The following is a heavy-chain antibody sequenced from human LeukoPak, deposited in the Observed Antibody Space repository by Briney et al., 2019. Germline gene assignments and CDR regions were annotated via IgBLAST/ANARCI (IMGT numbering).Heavy chain of an antibody. CDR3: ARGPTYYDFWSGYYP. CDR1: GYTFTSYG. V-gene: IGHV1-18*01. Sequence: ASVKVSCKASGYTFTSYGISWVRQAPGQGLEWMGWISAYNGNTNYAQKFQGRVTITRNTSISTAYMELSSLRSEDTAVYYCARGPTYYDFWSGYYPWGQGTLVTVSS. J-gene: IGHJ5*02. CDR2: ISAYNGNT. D-gene: IGHD3-3*01.